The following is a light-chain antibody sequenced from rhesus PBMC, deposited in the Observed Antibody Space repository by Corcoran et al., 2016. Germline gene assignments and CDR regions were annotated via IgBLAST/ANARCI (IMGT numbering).Light chain of an antibody. Sequence: QAAPTQSPSVSGSAGQSVTISCTGTSSDIGYYNAVSWYQQHPGKAPKLMIYEVSKRPSGVSDRFSGSKSDNTASLTISGLQVEDEADYYCSSYAGSGTYIFGAGTRLTVL. V-gene: IGLV2-19*02. CDR1: SSDIGYYNA. CDR3: SSYAGSGTYI. J-gene: IGLJ1*01. CDR2: EVS.